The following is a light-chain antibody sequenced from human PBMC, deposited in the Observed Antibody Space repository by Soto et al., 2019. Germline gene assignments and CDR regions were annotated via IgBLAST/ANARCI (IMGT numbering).Light chain of an antibody. CDR3: QQSFSFPRT. J-gene: IGKJ1*01. CDR1: QSIGRY. V-gene: IGKV1-39*01. CDR2: ATS. Sequence: DIQMTQSPSSLSASVGDRVTIACRASQSIGRYLNWYQQKPGKAPKLLMFATSYLQGGVPSRFSGSGSSTDFTLTINGLQPEDFATYYCQQSFSFPRTFGQGTKVDI.